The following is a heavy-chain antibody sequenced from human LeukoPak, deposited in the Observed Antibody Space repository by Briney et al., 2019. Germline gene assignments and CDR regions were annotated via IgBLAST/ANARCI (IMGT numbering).Heavy chain of an antibody. J-gene: IGHJ4*02. CDR3: ARDKGSFDY. CDR1: GFTVSGNH. V-gene: IGHV3-53*01. CDR2: FYAGGSI. Sequence: SGGSLRLSCAASGFTVSGNHMSWVRQAPGKGLEWVSVFYAGGSIHYADTVKGRFSISRDNSKNTLYLQMNSLRAEDTAVYYCARDKGSFDYWGQGTLVTVSS.